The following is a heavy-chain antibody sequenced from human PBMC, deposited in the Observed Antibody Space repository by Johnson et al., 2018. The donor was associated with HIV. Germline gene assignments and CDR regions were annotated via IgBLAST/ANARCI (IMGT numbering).Heavy chain of an antibody. D-gene: IGHD3-22*01. CDR3: AIPYFFDTGNYR. CDR1: GFTFSSYA. V-gene: IGHV3-64*07. CDR2: ISRDGVNT. Sequence: DVQVVESGGGVVQPGRSLRLSCEASGFTFSSYAMHWVRQAPGKGLEYVSAISRDGVNTFYADSVKDRFTISRDNSKSTLYLQMGSLRPEDMGIYYCAIPYFFDTGNYRWGQGTMVTVSS. J-gene: IGHJ3*01.